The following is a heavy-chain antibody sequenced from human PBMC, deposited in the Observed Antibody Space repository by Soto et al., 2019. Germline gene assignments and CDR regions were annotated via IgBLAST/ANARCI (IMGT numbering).Heavy chain of an antibody. CDR1: GFTFSSYS. D-gene: IGHD3-10*01. CDR3: ARGGGQDVEELYYYGSGSYYYYGMDV. Sequence: GGSLKLSCPASGFTFSSYSMNWVPQAPGKGLEWAPSIISSSSYIYYADSVKGRFTISRDNAKNSLYLQMNSLRAEDTAVYYYARGGGQDVEELYYYGSGSYYYYGMDVWGQGTTVTVSS. V-gene: IGHV3-21*01. CDR2: IISSSSYI. J-gene: IGHJ6*02.